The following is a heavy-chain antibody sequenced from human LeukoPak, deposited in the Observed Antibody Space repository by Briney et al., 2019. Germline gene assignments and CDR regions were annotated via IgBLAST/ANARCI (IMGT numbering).Heavy chain of an antibody. V-gene: IGHV3-7*01. CDR3: ARGRDGYNSAFDI. CDR2: IQQDGSEK. CDR1: GFTFSNYW. D-gene: IGHD5-24*01. J-gene: IGHJ3*02. Sequence: GGSQRLSCVVSGFTFSNYWMTWVRQAPGKGLGWVANIQQDGSEKYYVDSVKGRFTISRDNSKNTLYLQMNSLRAEDTAVYYCARGRDGYNSAFDIWGQGTMVTVSS.